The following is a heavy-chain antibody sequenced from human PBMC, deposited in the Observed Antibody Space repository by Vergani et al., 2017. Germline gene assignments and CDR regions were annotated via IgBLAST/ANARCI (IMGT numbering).Heavy chain of an antibody. J-gene: IGHJ3*02. CDR3: ARDFRGVYAFDI. V-gene: IGHV4-61*02. D-gene: IGHD3-10*01. Sequence: QVQLQESGPGLVKPSQTLSITCTVSGGSISSGSYYWSWIRQPAGKGLEWIGRIYTSGSTNYNPSLKSRVTISVDTSKNQFSLKLSSVTAADTAVYYCARDFRGVYAFDIWGQGTMVTVSS. CDR2: IYTSGST. CDR1: GGSISSGSYY.